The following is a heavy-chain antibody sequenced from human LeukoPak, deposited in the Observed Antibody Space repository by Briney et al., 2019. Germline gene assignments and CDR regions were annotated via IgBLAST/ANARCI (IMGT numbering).Heavy chain of an antibody. CDR3: ARDLVTVTKGFDI. J-gene: IGHJ3*02. CDR2: ISHIGRT. D-gene: IGHD4-17*01. Sequence: SETLSLTCAVSGDPFSSHYWTWIRQSPGTGLEWIGYISHIGRTNYNPSPKSRVTISIDMSKNQFSLKLRSVTAADTAVYYCARDLVTVTKGFDIWGQGTMVSVSS. CDR1: GDPFSSHY. V-gene: IGHV4-59*11.